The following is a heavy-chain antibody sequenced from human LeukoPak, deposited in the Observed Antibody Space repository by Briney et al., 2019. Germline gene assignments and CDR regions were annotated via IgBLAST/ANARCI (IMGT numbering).Heavy chain of an antibody. CDR1: RFTFSSYW. V-gene: IGHV3-7*01. CDR2: IKQDGSEK. D-gene: IGHD2-8*01. CDR3: ARVNPLMAPGAFDI. Sequence: GGSLRLSCAASRFTFSSYWMSWVRQAPGKGLAWVANIKQDGSEKYYVDSVKGRFTISRDNARNSLYLQMNSLRAEDTAIFYCARVNPLMAPGAFDIWGQGTMVAVSS. J-gene: IGHJ3*02.